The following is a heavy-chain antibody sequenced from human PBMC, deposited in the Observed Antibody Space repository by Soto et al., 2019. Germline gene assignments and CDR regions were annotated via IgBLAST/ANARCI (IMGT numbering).Heavy chain of an antibody. D-gene: IGHD6-13*01. CDR3: ARSQYSSSWYPVDY. V-gene: IGHV3-33*01. CDR2: IYYDGSNK. Sequence: VQLVESGGGVVQPGRSLRLSCAASGFTFSSYGMHWVRQAPGKGLEWVAVIYYDGSNKYYADSVKGRFTISRDNSKNTLYLQMNSLRAEDTAVFYCARSQYSSSWYPVDYWGQGTLVTVSS. J-gene: IGHJ4*02. CDR1: GFTFSSYG.